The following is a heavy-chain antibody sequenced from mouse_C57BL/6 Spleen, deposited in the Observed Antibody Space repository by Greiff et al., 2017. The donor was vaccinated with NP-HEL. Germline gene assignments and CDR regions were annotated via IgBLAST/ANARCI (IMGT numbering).Heavy chain of an antibody. J-gene: IGHJ1*03. Sequence: VQLQQPGTELVKPGASVKLSCKASGYTFTSYWMHWVKQRPGQGLEWIGNINPSNGGTNYNEKFKSKATLTVDKSSSTAYMQLSSLTSEDSAVYYCARRSSDYYGSSHYWYFDVWGTGTTVTVSS. CDR2: INPSNGGT. V-gene: IGHV1-53*01. CDR3: ARRSSDYYGSSHYWYFDV. D-gene: IGHD1-1*01. CDR1: GYTFTSYW.